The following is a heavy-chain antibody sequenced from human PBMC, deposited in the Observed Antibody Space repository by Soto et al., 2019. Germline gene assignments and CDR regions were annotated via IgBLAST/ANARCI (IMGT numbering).Heavy chain of an antibody. CDR3: ARRPRGYSSSRWYAFGI. V-gene: IGHV5-51*01. D-gene: IGHD6-13*01. J-gene: IGHJ3*02. CDR1: GYSFTSYW. Sequence: GESLKISCKGSGYSFTSYWIGWVRQMPGKGLEWMGIIYPGDSDTRYSPSFQDQVTISADKSISAAYLQWSSLKASDTAMYYCARRPRGYSSSRWYAFGIWGQRTMVTVS. CDR2: IYPGDSDT.